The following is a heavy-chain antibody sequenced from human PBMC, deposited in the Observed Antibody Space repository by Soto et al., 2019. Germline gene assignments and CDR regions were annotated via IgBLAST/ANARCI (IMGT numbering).Heavy chain of an antibody. V-gene: IGHV2-5*02. D-gene: IGHD3-9*01. Sequence: GSGPTLVNPTQTLTLTCTFSGFSLSTSGVGVAWIRQPPGKALEWLALIYWDDGKRYSPSLKTRLNITKDTSKNQVVLTLTNVDPVDTATYYFAQRPAYDISTGYYPFDHWGQGSLVTVSS. CDR3: AQRPAYDISTGYYPFDH. CDR2: IYWDDGK. J-gene: IGHJ4*02. CDR1: GFSLSTSGVG.